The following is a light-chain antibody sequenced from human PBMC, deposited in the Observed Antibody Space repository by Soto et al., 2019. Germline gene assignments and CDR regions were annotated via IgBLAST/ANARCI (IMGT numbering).Light chain of an antibody. V-gene: IGKV3-11*01. CDR1: QSVSSY. Sequence: EIVLTQSPATLSLSPGERATLSCRASQSVSSYLAWYQQKPGQAPRLLIYDASNRATGIPARFSGSGSGTDFTLTISSLEPEDFPVYYCQQRSNWPITFGQGPRLEIK. CDR3: QQRSNWPIT. CDR2: DAS. J-gene: IGKJ5*01.